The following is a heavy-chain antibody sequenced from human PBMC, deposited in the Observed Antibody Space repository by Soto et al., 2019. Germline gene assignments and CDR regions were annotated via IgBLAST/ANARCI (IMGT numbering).Heavy chain of an antibody. CDR3: ARDRCVDVLVVENSSDGDDYYNGIDP. Sequence: LRLSCAASGFTFSSYSMNCVRQAPGKGLEWVSSISSSSSYIYYADSVKGRFTISRDNAKNSLYLQMNSLSAEDTAVYYCARDRCVDVLVVENSSDGDDYYNGIDPWGQGTLVTVSS. J-gene: IGHJ5*01. V-gene: IGHV3-21*01. CDR1: GFTFSSYS. D-gene: IGHD2-8*01. CDR2: ISSSSSYI.